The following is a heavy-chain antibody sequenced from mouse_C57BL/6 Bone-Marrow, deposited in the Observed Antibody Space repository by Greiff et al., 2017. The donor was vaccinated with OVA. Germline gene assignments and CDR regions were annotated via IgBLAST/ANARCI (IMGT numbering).Heavy chain of an antibody. CDR1: GYTFTSYW. CDR3: ARSGYYAAWFAY. V-gene: IGHV1-64*01. J-gene: IGHJ3*01. D-gene: IGHD2-3*01. CDR2: IHPNSGST. Sequence: QVQLQQPGAELVKPGASVKLSCKASGYTFTSYWRHWVKQRPGQGLEWIGMIHPNSGSTNYNEKFKSKATLTVDKSSSTAYMQLSSLTSEDSAVYFCARSGYYAAWFAYWGQGTLVTVSA.